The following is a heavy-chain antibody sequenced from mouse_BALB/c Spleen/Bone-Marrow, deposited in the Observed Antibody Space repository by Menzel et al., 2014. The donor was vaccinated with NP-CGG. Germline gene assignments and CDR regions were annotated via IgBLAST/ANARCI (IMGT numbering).Heavy chain of an antibody. CDR3: ARHYRYAYYFDY. CDR2: IHPNSGNT. V-gene: IGHV1S130*01. CDR1: GYTFTSSW. Sequence: QVQLKQSGSVLVRPGASVKLSCKASGYTFTSSWMHWAKQRLGQGLEWIGEIHPNSGNTNYNEKFKGKATLTVDTSSSTAYVDLRSLTSEDSAVYYCARHYRYAYYFDYWGQGTTLTVSS. J-gene: IGHJ2*01. D-gene: IGHD2-14*01.